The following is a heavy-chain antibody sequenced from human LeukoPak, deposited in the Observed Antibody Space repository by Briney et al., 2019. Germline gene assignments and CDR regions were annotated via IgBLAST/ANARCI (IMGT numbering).Heavy chain of an antibody. CDR1: GYSFTTYW. CDR2: IYPADSDS. J-gene: IGHJ5*02. CDR3: ARANWFDP. Sequence: GESLKISCKGSGYSFTTYWIGWVRQLPGKGLEWMGIIYPADSDSTYSPSFQGQVTISADKSITTAYLQWSSLKASDTAMYYCARANWFDPWGQGTLVTVSS. V-gene: IGHV5-51*01.